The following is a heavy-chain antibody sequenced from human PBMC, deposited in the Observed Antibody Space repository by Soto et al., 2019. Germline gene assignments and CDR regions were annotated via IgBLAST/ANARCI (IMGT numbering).Heavy chain of an antibody. V-gene: IGHV3-33*01. CDR1: GFTFSGYG. Sequence: QVQLVESGGGVVQPGRSLRLSCAASGFTFSGYGMHWVRQAPGKGLEWVAVIWYDGSNKYYADSVKGRFTISRDNSKNTLYLQMNSLRAEDTDVYYCARGGSSSWYLPFDYWGQGTLVTVSS. J-gene: IGHJ4*02. CDR2: IWYDGSNK. D-gene: IGHD6-13*01. CDR3: ARGGSSSWYLPFDY.